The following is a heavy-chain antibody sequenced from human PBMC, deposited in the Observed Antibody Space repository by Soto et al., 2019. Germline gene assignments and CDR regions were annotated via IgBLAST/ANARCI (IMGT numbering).Heavy chain of an antibody. CDR1: GGSFSGYY. CDR3: ARGENAGVATKIYFDY. Sequence: QVQLQQWGAGLLKPSETLSLTCAVYGGSFSGYYWSWIRQPPGKGLDWFGEINHSGSTNYNPSLKSRVTISVDTSKNQISLKLSSVTAADTAAYYCARGENAGVATKIYFDYWGQGTLVTVSS. V-gene: IGHV4-34*01. J-gene: IGHJ4*02. CDR2: INHSGST. D-gene: IGHD5-12*01.